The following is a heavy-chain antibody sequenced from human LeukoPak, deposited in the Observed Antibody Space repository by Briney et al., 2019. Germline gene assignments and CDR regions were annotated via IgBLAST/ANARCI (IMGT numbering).Heavy chain of an antibody. CDR1: GFTFSSYA. V-gene: IGHV3-11*04. Sequence: GGSLRLSCAASGFTFSSYAMSWIRQAPGKGLEWVSYISSSGSTIYYADSVKGRFTISRDNAKNSLYLQMNSLRAEDTAVYYCARAVLRFLEWPNHMDVWGKGTTVTVSS. D-gene: IGHD3-3*01. CDR3: ARAVLRFLEWPNHMDV. J-gene: IGHJ6*03. CDR2: ISSSGSTI.